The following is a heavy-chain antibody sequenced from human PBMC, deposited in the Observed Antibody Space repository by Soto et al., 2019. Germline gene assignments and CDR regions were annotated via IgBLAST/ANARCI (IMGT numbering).Heavy chain of an antibody. CDR1: GFSLTSRGVG. V-gene: IGHV2-5*02. Sequence: QITLKESGPTLVTPTQTLTLTCTFSGFSLTSRGVGVGWIRQPPGKAMEWLALIYWDEDKHFSPSLKSTLTLTTDPSKNHVVLTMTNIDPVDTGTYYCAHVAIIGMTSWFYPWGQGTLVTVSS. CDR2: IYWDEDK. D-gene: IGHD1-20*01. CDR3: AHVAIIGMTSWFYP. J-gene: IGHJ5*02.